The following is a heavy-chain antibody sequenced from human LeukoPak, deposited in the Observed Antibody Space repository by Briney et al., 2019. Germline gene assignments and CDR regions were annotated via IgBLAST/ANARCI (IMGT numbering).Heavy chain of an antibody. D-gene: IGHD4-17*01. Sequence: GGSLRLSCAASGFTFSSYAMSWVRQAPGKGLEWVSAISGSGGSTYYADSVKGRFTISRDNSKNTLYLQMNSLRAEDTAVYYCARAPLFDGDLIDCWGQGTLVTVSS. V-gene: IGHV3-23*01. J-gene: IGHJ4*02. CDR3: ARAPLFDGDLIDC. CDR2: ISGSGGST. CDR1: GFTFSSYA.